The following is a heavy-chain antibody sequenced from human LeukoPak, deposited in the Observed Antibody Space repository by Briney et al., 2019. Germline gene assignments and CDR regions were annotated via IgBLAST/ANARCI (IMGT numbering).Heavy chain of an antibody. J-gene: IGHJ4*02. V-gene: IGHV3-48*01. CDR2: ISSSSSTI. Sequence: GGSLRLSCAASGCTFSSHSMNWVRQAPGQGLEWVSYISSSSSTIYYADSVKGRFTISRDNAKNSLYLQMNSLRAEDTAVYYCAKDGNGYGLDYWGQGTLVTVSS. CDR1: GCTFSSHS. D-gene: IGHD5-12*01. CDR3: AKDGNGYGLDY.